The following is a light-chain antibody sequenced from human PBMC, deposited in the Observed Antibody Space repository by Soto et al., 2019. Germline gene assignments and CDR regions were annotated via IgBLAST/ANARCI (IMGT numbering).Light chain of an antibody. CDR3: QHYGTSPRT. Sequence: EIVLTQSPGTLSLFPGERAALSCRASQSIISTHLAWYQQKPGQAPRLLIYDTSSRATVIPDRFTGSGSGTDFTLTISRLEPEDLAVYYCQHYGTSPRTFGQGTKVEIK. CDR2: DTS. J-gene: IGKJ1*01. CDR1: QSIISTH. V-gene: IGKV3-20*01.